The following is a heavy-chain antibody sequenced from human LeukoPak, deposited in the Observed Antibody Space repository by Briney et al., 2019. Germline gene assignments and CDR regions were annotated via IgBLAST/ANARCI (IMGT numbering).Heavy chain of an antibody. V-gene: IGHV3-23*01. D-gene: IGHD5-12*01. J-gene: IGHJ4*01. CDR3: TKDREPDSGFDFDY. Sequence: GGSLRLSCAASGFTFSSYAMRWVRQVPGKGLEWVSAIGTGGSTYYADSVKGRFTISRDNSMDTLYLQMNSLRAEDTAIYYCTKDREPDSGFDFDYWGQGTVVTVSS. CDR1: GFTFSSYA. CDR2: IGTGGST.